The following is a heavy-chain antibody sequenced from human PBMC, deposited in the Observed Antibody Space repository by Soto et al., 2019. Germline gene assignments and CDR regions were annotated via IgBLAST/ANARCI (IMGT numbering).Heavy chain of an antibody. Sequence: QVQLQESGPGLVKPSQTLSLTCTVSGGSISSGGYYWGWIRQHPRKGLEWIGYIYYSGSTYYSPALKSRVTISVDTSKNQFSLKLSSVTAADTAVYYCARRRARRGPLDHWGQGTLVTVSS. CDR1: GGSISSGGYY. D-gene: IGHD3-10*01. V-gene: IGHV4-31*03. CDR2: IYYSGST. J-gene: IGHJ4*02. CDR3: ARRRARRGPLDH.